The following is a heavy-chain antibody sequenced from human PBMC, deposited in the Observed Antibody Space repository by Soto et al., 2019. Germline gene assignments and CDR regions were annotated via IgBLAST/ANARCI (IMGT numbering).Heavy chain of an antibody. CDR3: AREGSSSGPDYEY. CDR1: GFSFSDYY. Sequence: EVQLVESGGGLVQPGGSLRLSCAASGFSFSDYYINWVRQAPGKGLEWVGRTRNKASSYTTDYAAFVKGRFTISRDDSKNLIELQMKSLKTEDTAVYYCAREGSSSGPDYEYWGQGTLVTVSP. D-gene: IGHD3-22*01. V-gene: IGHV3-72*01. J-gene: IGHJ4*02. CDR2: TRNKASSYTT.